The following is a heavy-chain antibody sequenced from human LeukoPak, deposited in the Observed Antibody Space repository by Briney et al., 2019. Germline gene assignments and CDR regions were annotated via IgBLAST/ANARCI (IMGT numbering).Heavy chain of an antibody. CDR1: GGSIIGYY. J-gene: IGHJ6*02. CDR2: IYYSGST. Sequence: PSETLSLTCTVSGGSIIGYYLSWIRQPPGKGLEWIGSIYYSGSTNYNPSPKSRVTISVETSKNQFSLKLSSVTAADTAVYYCARYANSPYYYYAMDVWGQGTTVTVSS. CDR3: ARYANSPYYYYAMDV. D-gene: IGHD4/OR15-4a*01. V-gene: IGHV4-59*12.